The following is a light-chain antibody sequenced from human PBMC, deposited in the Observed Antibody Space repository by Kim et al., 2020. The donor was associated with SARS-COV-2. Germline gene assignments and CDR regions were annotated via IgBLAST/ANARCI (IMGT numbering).Light chain of an antibody. CDR3: SSYTGSVV. CDR2: YVT. V-gene: IGLV2-14*03. CDR1: SSDVGAHNY. Sequence: SPGQSITISCTGTSSDVGAHNYVSWYQHHPGKAPKLMIYYVTRRPSGISNRFSGSKSGNTASLTISGLQAEDEADYYCSSYTGSVVFGGGTQLTVL. J-gene: IGLJ2*01.